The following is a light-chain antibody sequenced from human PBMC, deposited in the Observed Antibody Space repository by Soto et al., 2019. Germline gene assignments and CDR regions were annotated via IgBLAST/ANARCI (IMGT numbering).Light chain of an antibody. V-gene: IGLV1-51*02. CDR2: END. CDR3: GTWDSSLTTFV. CDR1: SSNIGKYY. J-gene: IGLJ1*01. Sequence: VVTQPPSVSAAPGQKVTMSCSGSSSNIGKYYVSWHQQLPGTAPKLLIYENDKRPSGIPDRFSGSKSGTSATLGITGLQTGDEADYYCGTWDSSLTTFVFGTGTKVTVL.